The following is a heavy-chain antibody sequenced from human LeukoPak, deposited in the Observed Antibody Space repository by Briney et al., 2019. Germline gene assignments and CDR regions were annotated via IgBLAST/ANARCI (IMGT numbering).Heavy chain of an antibody. D-gene: IGHD6-19*01. CDR3: ASEGSGWYNGSRTQFDY. J-gene: IGHJ4*02. Sequence: PSETLSLTCAVYGGSFSGYYWSWIRQPPGKGLEWIGEINHSGSTNYNPSLKSRVTISVDTSKNQFSLKLSSVTAADTAVYYCASEGSGWYNGSRTQFDYWGQGTLVTVSS. CDR2: INHSGST. V-gene: IGHV4-34*01. CDR1: GGSFSGYY.